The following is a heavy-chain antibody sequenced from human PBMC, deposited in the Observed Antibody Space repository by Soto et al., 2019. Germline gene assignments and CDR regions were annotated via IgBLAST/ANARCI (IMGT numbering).Heavy chain of an antibody. J-gene: IGHJ5*02. D-gene: IGHD7-27*01. V-gene: IGHV4-61*01. Sequence: SETLSLTCAVSGDSVSNDNYYWSWIRQPPGKGLEWIGYIYYSGTTNYNSYLKSRLSLSVDMSKNQFSLKLSSVTAADTAVYYCARSREKNWAGWFDPWGQGTLVTVSS. CDR2: IYYSGTT. CDR1: GDSVSNDNYY. CDR3: ARSREKNWAGWFDP.